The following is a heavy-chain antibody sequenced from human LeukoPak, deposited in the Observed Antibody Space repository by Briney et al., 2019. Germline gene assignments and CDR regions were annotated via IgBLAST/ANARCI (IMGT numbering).Heavy chain of an antibody. D-gene: IGHD1/OR15-1a*01. CDR3: ARSLGVGGTYYFDY. CDR1: GGSISSHY. J-gene: IGHJ4*02. Sequence: PSETLSLTCTVSGGSISSHYWSWIRQPPGKGLEWIGYIYYSGSTNYNPSLKSRVTISVDTSKNQFSLKLSSVTAADTAVYYCARSLGVGGTYYFDYWGQGTLVTVSS. V-gene: IGHV4-59*11. CDR2: IYYSGST.